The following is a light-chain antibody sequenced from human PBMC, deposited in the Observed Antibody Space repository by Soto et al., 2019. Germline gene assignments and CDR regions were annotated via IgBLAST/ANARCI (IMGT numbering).Light chain of an antibody. CDR2: GAS. V-gene: IGKV3-20*01. J-gene: IGKJ1*01. Sequence: IVLTQSPAALSLSPGESATLSCRASQRLXSSYLAGYQQKPGQAPRLRXAGASSRATGSPDRFSGSGSGTDFTRTISRLDPEDFAVYYCQQYGSAPCTFGQGTKVDIK. CDR3: QQYGSAPCT. CDR1: QRLXSSY.